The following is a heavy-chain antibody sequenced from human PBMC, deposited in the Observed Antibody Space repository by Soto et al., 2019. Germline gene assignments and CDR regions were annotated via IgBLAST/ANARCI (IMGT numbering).Heavy chain of an antibody. CDR1: GFTFSSYA. D-gene: IGHD6-13*01. J-gene: IGHJ4*02. CDR2: ISGNGGST. V-gene: IGHV3-64*01. CDR3: ARFSSSGYYFDF. Sequence: GGSLRLSCVASGFTFSSYAMYWVRQAPGKGLEYVSAISGNGGSTYYASSVKGRFTISRDNSKSTLYLQMGRLRAEDMAVYYCARFSSSGYYFDFWGQGTLVTVSS.